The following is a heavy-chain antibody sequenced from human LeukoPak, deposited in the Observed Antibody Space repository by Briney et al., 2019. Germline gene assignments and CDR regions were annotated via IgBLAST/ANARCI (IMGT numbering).Heavy chain of an antibody. CDR3: ARGPSYSSGFGN. V-gene: IGHV3-48*01. Sequence: PGGSLRLSCAASGFTFSTYSMNWIRQAPGKGLEWVSYISSTSSTIYYADSVKGRFTISRDNSKSTLYLQMNSLRVEDTAVYYCARGPSYSSGFGNWGQGTLVTVSS. D-gene: IGHD6-19*01. CDR1: GFTFSTYS. CDR2: ISSTSSTI. J-gene: IGHJ4*02.